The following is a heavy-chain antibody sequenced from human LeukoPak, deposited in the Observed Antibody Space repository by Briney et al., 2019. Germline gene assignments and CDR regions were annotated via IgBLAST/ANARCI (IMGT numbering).Heavy chain of an antibody. CDR2: IYYSGST. CDR1: GGSISSSSYY. V-gene: IGHV4-39*07. J-gene: IGHJ6*03. D-gene: IGHD2-21*02. Sequence: SETLSLTCTVSGGSISSSSYYWGWIRQPPGKGLEWIGSIYYSGSTYDNPSLKSRVTISVDTSKNQFSLKLSSVTAADTAVYYCARVGEFVVVTASTHSYYMDVWGKGTPVTVSS. CDR3: ARVGEFVVVTASTHSYYMDV.